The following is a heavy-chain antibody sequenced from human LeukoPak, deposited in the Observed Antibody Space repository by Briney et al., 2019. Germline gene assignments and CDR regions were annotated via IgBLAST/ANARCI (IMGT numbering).Heavy chain of an antibody. Sequence: GESLKISCKGSGYSFTKYWIGWVRQMPGKGLEWMGIIYPGDSYTKYSPSFQGQVTISADKSISTAYLQWSSLKASDTAMYYCARHRVFDGSSYYFYYMDVWGKGTTVAVSS. CDR3: ARHRVFDGSSYYFYYMDV. CDR2: IYPGDSYT. V-gene: IGHV5-51*01. J-gene: IGHJ6*03. CDR1: GYSFTKYW. D-gene: IGHD6-13*01.